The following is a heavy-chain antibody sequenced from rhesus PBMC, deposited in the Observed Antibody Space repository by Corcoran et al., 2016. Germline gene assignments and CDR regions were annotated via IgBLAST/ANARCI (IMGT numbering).Heavy chain of an antibody. CDR3: AREIAGTRSLDV. CDR2: IYSNSEST. D-gene: IGHD1-20*01. J-gene: IGHJ5-2*02. Sequence: QVQLQESGPGVVKPSETLSLTCAVSGGSLRGYYYWSWIRQPPGKGLEWIGSIYSNSESTNNNPSLKSRVTISKDTSKNQFSLKLSSVTATDTAVYYCAREIAGTRSLDVWGRGVLVTVSS. CDR1: GGSLRGYYY. V-gene: IGHV4S12*01.